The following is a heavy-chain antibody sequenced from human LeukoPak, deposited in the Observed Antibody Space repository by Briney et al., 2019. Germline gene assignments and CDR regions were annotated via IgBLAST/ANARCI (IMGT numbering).Heavy chain of an antibody. CDR1: GGSISSGGYY. D-gene: IGHD5-24*01. J-gene: IGHJ4*02. Sequence: PSQTLSLTCTVSGGSISSGGYYWSWIRQHPGKGLEWIGYIYYSGSTYYNPSLKSRVTISVDTSKNQFSLKLSSVTAADTAVYYCAQRWLQRYYFDYWGQGTLVTVSS. V-gene: IGHV4-31*03. CDR2: IYYSGST. CDR3: AQRWLQRYYFDY.